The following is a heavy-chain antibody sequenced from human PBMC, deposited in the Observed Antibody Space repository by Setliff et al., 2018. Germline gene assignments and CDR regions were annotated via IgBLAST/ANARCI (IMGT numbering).Heavy chain of an antibody. CDR3: ARGRYYGSGSHLFDP. J-gene: IGHJ5*02. CDR2: IGHTGSI. CDR1: GYSISSGYI. D-gene: IGHD3-10*01. Sequence: PSETLSLTCTVSGYSISSGYIWGWIRQPPGKGLEWVGNIGHTGSINYNPSLKSRLTISVDTSENQIFLKLSSVTAADTAVYYCARGRYYGSGSHLFDPWGQGTLVTVSS. V-gene: IGHV4-38-2*02.